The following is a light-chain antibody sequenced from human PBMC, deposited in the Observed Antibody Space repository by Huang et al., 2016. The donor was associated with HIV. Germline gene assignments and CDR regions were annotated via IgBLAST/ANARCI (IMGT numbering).Light chain of an antibody. CDR3: QQSSISPWT. V-gene: IGKV1-39*01. CDR1: QTISNY. J-gene: IGKJ1*01. Sequence: DIQMTQSPSSLSASVGDRVTITCRASQTISNYLNWYQQKPGKAPKLLSYAASDLQSGVPSRVSGRGSGTDFTLTISSLQPEDSATYYCQQSSISPWTFGQGTRVEIK. CDR2: AAS.